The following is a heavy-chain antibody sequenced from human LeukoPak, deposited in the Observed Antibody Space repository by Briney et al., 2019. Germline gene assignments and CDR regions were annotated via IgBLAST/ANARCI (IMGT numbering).Heavy chain of an antibody. J-gene: IGHJ4*02. CDR2: VNPGGDST. CDR3: ARSSIIAAAGPYYFDY. D-gene: IGHD6-13*01. V-gene: IGHV1-46*02. Sequence: GASVKVSCKASGYTFNNYNIHWLRQAPGQGLEWMGIVNPGGDSTNYAQDFQGRLTLTGDTSTSTVYMELSSLRSEDTAVYYCARSSIIAAAGPYYFDYWGQGTLVTVSS. CDR1: GYTFNNYN.